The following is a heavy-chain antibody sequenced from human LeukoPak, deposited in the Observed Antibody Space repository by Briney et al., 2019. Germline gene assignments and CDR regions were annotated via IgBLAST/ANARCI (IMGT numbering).Heavy chain of an antibody. Sequence: PETLSLTCTVSGDSLSHHYWSWLRQPPGKGLEWIAYIHYCGSTNYSPSLKRRLTISVDTPTNQFSLKLTSVPAADTAVYYCARHANGATCPFDHWGQGTLVTVSS. V-gene: IGHV4-59*08. CDR2: IHYCGST. D-gene: IGHD2-8*01. J-gene: IGHJ4*02. CDR3: ARHANGATCPFDH. CDR1: GDSLSHHY.